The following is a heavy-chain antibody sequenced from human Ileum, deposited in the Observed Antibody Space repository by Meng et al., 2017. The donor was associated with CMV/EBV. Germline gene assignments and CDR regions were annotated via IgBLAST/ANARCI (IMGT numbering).Heavy chain of an antibody. CDR1: GFTFNKYW. D-gene: IGHD2-15*01. Sequence: GESLKISCVASGFTFNKYWMHWVRQPPGGGLEWLSRIDNEGSGAIYADSVRDRFTVSRDNARNTVYLHMNSLRDEDTAVYSCARDTPHSAFAPWGHGTLVTVSS. CDR3: ARDTPHSAFAP. J-gene: IGHJ5*02. V-gene: IGHV3-74*01. CDR2: IDNEGSGA.